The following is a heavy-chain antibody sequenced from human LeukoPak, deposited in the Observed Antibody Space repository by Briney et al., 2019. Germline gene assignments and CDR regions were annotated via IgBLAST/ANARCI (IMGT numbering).Heavy chain of an antibody. CDR3: ARAAQILRYFDWLSKWDRWKSDY. CDR2: ISSSGSTI. Sequence: TGGSLRLSCAASGFTFSDYYMSWIRQAPGKGLEWVSYISSSGSTIYYADSVKGRFTISRDNAKNSLYLQMNSLRAEDTAVYYCARAAQILRYFDWLSKWDRWKSDYWGQGTLVTVSS. CDR1: GFTFSDYY. J-gene: IGHJ4*02. D-gene: IGHD3-9*01. V-gene: IGHV3-11*01.